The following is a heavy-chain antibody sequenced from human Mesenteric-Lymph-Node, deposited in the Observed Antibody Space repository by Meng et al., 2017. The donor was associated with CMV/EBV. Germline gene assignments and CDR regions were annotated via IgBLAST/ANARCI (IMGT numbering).Heavy chain of an antibody. J-gene: IGHJ4*02. CDR1: GFTVSSNS. D-gene: IGHD5-18*01. CDR2: IYSDGST. CDR3: ALTSGYNYGSLDY. V-gene: IGHV3-53*01. Sequence: GESLRLSCAVSGFTVSSNSMNWVRQPPGKGLEWVSLIYSDGSTFYADSVKGRFTISRDNSKNTLYLQMNSLRAEDTAVYFCALTSGYNYGSLDYWGRGTLVTVSS.